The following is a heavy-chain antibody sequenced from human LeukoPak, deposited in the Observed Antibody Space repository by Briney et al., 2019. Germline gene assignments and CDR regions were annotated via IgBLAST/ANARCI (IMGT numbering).Heavy chain of an antibody. Sequence: KPSETLSLTCTVSGGSISSYYWSWIRQPPGKGLEWIGEINHSGSTNYNPSLKSRVTISVDTSKNQFSLKLSSVTAADTAVYYCARGKEDYGDYNDAFDIWGQGTMVTVSS. CDR1: GGSISSYY. D-gene: IGHD4-17*01. CDR3: ARGKEDYGDYNDAFDI. J-gene: IGHJ3*02. V-gene: IGHV4-34*01. CDR2: INHSGST.